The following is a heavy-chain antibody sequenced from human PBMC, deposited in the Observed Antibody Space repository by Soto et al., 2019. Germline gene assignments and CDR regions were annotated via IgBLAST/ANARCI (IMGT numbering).Heavy chain of an antibody. D-gene: IGHD3-3*01. Sequence: ETLSLTCVVSGGSLSDYFWSWIRQPPGMALEWIGEINHLGSINYNPSLKSRVAISADTSKNQFSLKLSSVTAADTAMYYCARGHYDFWSGYFATIDYWGRGTLVTVSS. V-gene: IGHV4-34*01. CDR2: INHLGSI. J-gene: IGHJ4*02. CDR3: ARGHYDFWSGYFATIDY. CDR1: GGSLSDYF.